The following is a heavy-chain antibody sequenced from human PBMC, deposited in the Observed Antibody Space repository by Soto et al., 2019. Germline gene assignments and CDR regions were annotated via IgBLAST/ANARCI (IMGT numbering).Heavy chain of an antibody. CDR3: ARDPAYYDFWSGQNSYYFDY. J-gene: IGHJ4*02. Sequence: GGSLRLSCAASGFTFSSYAMHWVRQAPGKGLEWVAVISYDGSNKYYADSVKGRFTISRDNSKNTLYLQMNSLRAEDTAVYYCARDPAYYDFWSGQNSYYFDYWGQGTLVTVSS. V-gene: IGHV3-30-3*01. CDR2: ISYDGSNK. CDR1: GFTFSSYA. D-gene: IGHD3-3*01.